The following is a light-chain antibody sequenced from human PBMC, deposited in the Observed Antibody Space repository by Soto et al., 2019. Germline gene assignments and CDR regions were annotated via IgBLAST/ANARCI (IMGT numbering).Light chain of an antibody. Sequence: QSALTQPRSVSGSPGQSVTISCTGTSSDVGANNYVSWYQQHPGTVPNLMIYDVSNRPSGVPDRFSGSKSGNTASLTLSGLQAEDEADSYCCSYAGSYTLRVFGGGTKVTVL. CDR2: DVS. V-gene: IGLV2-11*01. CDR1: SSDVGANNY. CDR3: CSYAGSYTLRV. J-gene: IGLJ2*01.